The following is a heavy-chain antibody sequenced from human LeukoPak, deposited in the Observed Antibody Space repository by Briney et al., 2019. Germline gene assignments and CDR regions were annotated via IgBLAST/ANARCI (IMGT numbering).Heavy chain of an antibody. CDR3: ARVRKIYDFWSGYYDRHSGHFDY. CDR2: IYSSGST. CDR1: GGSISNYY. V-gene: IGHV4-4*07. D-gene: IGHD3-3*01. Sequence: SETLSLTCTVSGGSISNYYWSWIRQPAGKGLEWIGRIYSSGSTNYNPSLKSRVTISVDTSKNQFSLKLSSVTAADTAVYYCARVRKIYDFWSGYYDRHSGHFDYWGQGTLVTVSS. J-gene: IGHJ4*02.